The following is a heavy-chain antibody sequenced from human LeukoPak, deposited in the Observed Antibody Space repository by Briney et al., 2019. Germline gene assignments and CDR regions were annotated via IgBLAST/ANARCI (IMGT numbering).Heavy chain of an antibody. Sequence: PSETLSPTCTVSGGSISSYYWSWIRQPAGKGLEWXGRIYTSGSTNYNPSLKSRVTMSVDTSKNQFSLKLSSVTAADTAVYYCARGDVVVPAAFYYGMDVWGQGTTVTVSS. J-gene: IGHJ6*02. CDR3: ARGDVVVPAAFYYGMDV. V-gene: IGHV4-4*07. CDR2: IYTSGST. CDR1: GGSISSYY. D-gene: IGHD2-2*01.